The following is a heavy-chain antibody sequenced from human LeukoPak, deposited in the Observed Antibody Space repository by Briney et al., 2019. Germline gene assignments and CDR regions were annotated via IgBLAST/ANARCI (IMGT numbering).Heavy chain of an antibody. Sequence: ASLKVSCKASGASFNRYAISWVRQAPGQGLEWMGRIIPIFGTPNYAQRFQGRVTITADIVSSTAYMEVNNLTSEDTAVYFCAKQGALRQDYYMDVWGNGTTVTVSS. CDR2: IIPIFGTP. CDR3: AKQGALRQDYYMDV. J-gene: IGHJ6*03. CDR1: GASFNRYA. V-gene: IGHV1-69*06.